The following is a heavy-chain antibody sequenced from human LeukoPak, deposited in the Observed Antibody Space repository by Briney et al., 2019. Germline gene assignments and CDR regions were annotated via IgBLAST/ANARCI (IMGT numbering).Heavy chain of an antibody. CDR3: AKDRHYYDSSGATDY. D-gene: IGHD3-22*01. J-gene: IGHJ4*02. CDR2: ISGSGGST. V-gene: IGHV3-23*01. CDR1: GFTFSSYA. Sequence: GGSLRLSCAASGFTFSSYAMSWVRQAPGKGLEWVSAISGSGGSTYYAGSVKGRFTISRDNSKNTLYLQMNSLRAEDTAVYYCAKDRHYYDSSGATDYWGQGTLVTVSS.